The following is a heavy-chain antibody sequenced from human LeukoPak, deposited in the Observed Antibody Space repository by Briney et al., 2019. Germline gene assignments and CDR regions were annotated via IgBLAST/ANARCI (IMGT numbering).Heavy chain of an antibody. D-gene: IGHD3-9*01. CDR1: VGSFSVDY. Sequence: SETLSLTSAVYVGSFSVDYWSCVPEPPEKGLERSWEIYHSGSTNYNPSLKSRATISVDTSNNQFSLKLSSVTAADTAVYYCARGGTILNLRYFAGVAFDPWGQGTLVTVSS. CDR3: ARGGTILNLRYFAGVAFDP. CDR2: IYHSGST. V-gene: IGHV4-34*01. J-gene: IGHJ5*02.